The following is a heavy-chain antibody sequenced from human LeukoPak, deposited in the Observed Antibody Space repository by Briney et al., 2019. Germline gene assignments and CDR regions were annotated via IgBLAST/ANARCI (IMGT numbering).Heavy chain of an antibody. Sequence: PSETLSLTCTVSGASVSSGYWSWIRQPPGKGLELIGYMYYRDSSNYNPSLKSRVTISIDTSKNQFSPKLSSVTAADTAVYYCARVHSSGWSRIFDSWGQGTLVTVSS. V-gene: IGHV4-59*02. CDR3: ARVHSSGWSRIFDS. CDR2: MYYRDSS. D-gene: IGHD6-19*01. J-gene: IGHJ4*02. CDR1: GASVSSGY.